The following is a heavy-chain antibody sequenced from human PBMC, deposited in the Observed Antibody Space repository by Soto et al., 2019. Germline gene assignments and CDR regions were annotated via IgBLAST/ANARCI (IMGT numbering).Heavy chain of an antibody. V-gene: IGHV3-15*07. D-gene: IGHD3-22*01. CDR1: GFAFSNAW. CDR2: IKSKGHGGTT. Sequence: PGGSLRLSCAASGFAFSNAWINWVRQAPGKGLEWVGRIKSKGHGGTTDFAAPVRGRFAISRDDSRNLVYTQMNSLNTEDTAVYYCTTDSYTSVIVVRFDYWGHGTLVTVSS. J-gene: IGHJ4*01. CDR3: TTDSYTSVIVVRFDY.